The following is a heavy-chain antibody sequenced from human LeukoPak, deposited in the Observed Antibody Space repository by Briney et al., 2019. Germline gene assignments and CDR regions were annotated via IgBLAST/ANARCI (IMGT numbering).Heavy chain of an antibody. CDR2: IRTTPNGGTT. Sequence: GGSLRLSCAAFGFTFSNAWMTWVRQAPGKGLEWVGIIRTTPNGGTTEYAASVKGRFSISRDDSKTIAYLQMNSLKTEDTAVYYCTRDYYYDSRGHQGDDAFESWGQGTMVTVSS. V-gene: IGHV3-49*04. CDR1: GFTFSNAW. CDR3: TRDYYYDSRGHQGDDAFES. D-gene: IGHD3-22*01. J-gene: IGHJ3*02.